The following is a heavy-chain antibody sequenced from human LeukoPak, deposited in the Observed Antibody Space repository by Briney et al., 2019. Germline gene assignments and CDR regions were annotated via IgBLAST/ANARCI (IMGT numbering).Heavy chain of an antibody. CDR3: ARDLYCGGDCDY. Sequence: PGGSLRLSCAASGFTFSSYEMNWVRQPPGKGLEWIGEIYHSGSTNYNPSLKSRVTISVDKSKNQFSLKLSSVTAADTAVYYCARDLYCGGDCDYWGQGTLVTVSS. D-gene: IGHD2-21*01. CDR1: GFTFSSYEM. CDR2: IYHSGST. J-gene: IGHJ4*02. V-gene: IGHV4-4*02.